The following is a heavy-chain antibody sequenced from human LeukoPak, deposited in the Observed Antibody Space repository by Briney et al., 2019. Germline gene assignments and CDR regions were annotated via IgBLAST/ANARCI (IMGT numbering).Heavy chain of an antibody. V-gene: IGHV3-74*01. CDR1: GFTFSSYW. Sequence: GGSLRLSCAASGFTFSSYWMHRVRQAPGKGLVWVSRIKSDGGTNYADSVKGRFTISRDNAKNTLSLQMNSLRAEDTGVYYCARAPSEIGGYYPEYFRHWGQGTLVTVSS. CDR3: ARAPSEIGGYYPEYFRH. CDR2: IKSDGGT. J-gene: IGHJ1*01. D-gene: IGHD3-22*01.